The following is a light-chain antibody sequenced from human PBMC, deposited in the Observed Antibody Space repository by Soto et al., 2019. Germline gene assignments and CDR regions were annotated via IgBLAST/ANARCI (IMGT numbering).Light chain of an antibody. CDR1: SSDVGGYNY. Sequence: QSALTQPASVSGSPGQSITISCTGTSSDVGGYNYVSWYQQHPGKAPKLMIYDVSNRPSGVSNRFSGSKSGNTASLTISGLQAEDEADYYCSSYTSSSTRVFATGTQLTVL. CDR2: DVS. V-gene: IGLV2-14*01. J-gene: IGLJ1*01. CDR3: SSYTSSSTRV.